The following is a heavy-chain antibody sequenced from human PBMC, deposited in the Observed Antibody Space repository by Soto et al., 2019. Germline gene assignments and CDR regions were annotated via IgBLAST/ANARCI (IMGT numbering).Heavy chain of an antibody. CDR3: AREHHPWIQLFYFDY. CDR1: GFTFSSYG. Sequence: QVQLVESGGGVVQPGRSLRLSCAASGFTFSSYGMHWVRQAPGKGLEWVAVIWYDGSNKYYADSVKGRFTISRDNSKNTLYLQMNSLRAEDTAVYYCAREHHPWIQLFYFDYWGQGTLVTVSS. D-gene: IGHD5-18*01. CDR2: IWYDGSNK. V-gene: IGHV3-33*01. J-gene: IGHJ4*02.